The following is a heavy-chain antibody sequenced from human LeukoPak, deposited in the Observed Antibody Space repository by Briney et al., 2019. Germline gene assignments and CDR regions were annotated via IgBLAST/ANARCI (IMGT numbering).Heavy chain of an antibody. CDR2: INPSGGST. CDR3: ARDWHILSGRNYFDP. V-gene: IGHV1-46*01. CDR1: GYTFTEYY. J-gene: IGHJ5*02. Sequence: ASVKVSCKTSGYTFTEYYIHWARQAPGQGLEWMGIINPSGGSTSYAQKFQGRVAMTADTATSTAYMELRSLRSDDTAMYYCARDWHILSGRNYFDPWGQGTLVTVSS. D-gene: IGHD3-9*01.